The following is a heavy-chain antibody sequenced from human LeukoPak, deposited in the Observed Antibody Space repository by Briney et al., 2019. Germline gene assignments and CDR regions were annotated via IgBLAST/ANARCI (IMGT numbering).Heavy chain of an antibody. D-gene: IGHD6-6*01. Sequence: SETLSLTCTVSGGSISSSNYYWGWIRQPPGTGLEWIGSIYYSGSTYYNPSLKSRVTISVDTSKNQFSLKLSSVTAADTAVYYCARSRYSSSSAPFDYWGQGTLVTVSS. J-gene: IGHJ4*02. CDR2: IYYSGST. CDR3: ARSRYSSSSAPFDY. V-gene: IGHV4-39*01. CDR1: GGSISSSNYY.